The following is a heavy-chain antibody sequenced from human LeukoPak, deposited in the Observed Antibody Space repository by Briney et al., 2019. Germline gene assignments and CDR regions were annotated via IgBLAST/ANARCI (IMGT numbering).Heavy chain of an antibody. D-gene: IGHD4-17*01. CDR3: AADPYDYGDYVLGY. Sequence: SVTLPLEASGFTFTSSAVLWVRRARGQRLEWIGWIVVGSGNTNYAQKCQERATITRDMSTSTAYMELSSLRSEDTAVYYCAADPYDYGDYVLGYWGQ. V-gene: IGHV1-58*01. CDR2: IVVGSGNT. CDR1: GFTFTSSA. J-gene: IGHJ4*02.